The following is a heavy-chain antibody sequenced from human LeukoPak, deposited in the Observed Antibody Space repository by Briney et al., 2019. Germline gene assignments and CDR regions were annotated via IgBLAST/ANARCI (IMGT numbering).Heavy chain of an antibody. D-gene: IGHD6-19*01. V-gene: IGHV3-7*01. CDR1: GFSFLNYG. CDR2: IKKDGSEK. Sequence: PGGSLRLSCVASGFSFLNYGIHWVRQAPGKGLEWVANIKKDGSEKYYVDSVKGRFAISRDNAKTSLYLQMNSLRAEDTAVYYCARVAHAVAGTYYYYMDVWGKGTTVTVSS. J-gene: IGHJ6*03. CDR3: ARVAHAVAGTYYYYMDV.